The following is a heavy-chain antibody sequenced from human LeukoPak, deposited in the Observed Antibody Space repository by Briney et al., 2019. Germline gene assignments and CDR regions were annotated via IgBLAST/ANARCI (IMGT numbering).Heavy chain of an antibody. CDR2: IIPILGIA. D-gene: IGHD3-10*01. J-gene: IGHJ4*02. CDR1: GGTFSSYA. V-gene: IGHV1-69*04. CDR3: ARESRFGELLIDY. Sequence: ASVKVSCKASGGTFSSYAISWVRQAPGQGLEWMGRIIPILGIANYAQKFQGRVTITADKSTSTAYMELSSLRSEDTAVYYCARESRFGELLIDYWGQGTLVTVSS.